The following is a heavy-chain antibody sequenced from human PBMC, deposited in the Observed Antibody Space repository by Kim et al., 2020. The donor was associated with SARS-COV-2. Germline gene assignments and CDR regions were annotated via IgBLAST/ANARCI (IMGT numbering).Heavy chain of an antibody. Sequence: ASVKVSCKASGYTFTSYGISWVRQAPGQGLEWMGWISAYNGNTNYAQKLQGRVTMTTDTSTSTAYMELRSLRSDDTAVYYCAREKGYGSGSPPPYYYYYYMDVWGKGTTVTVSS. J-gene: IGHJ6*03. CDR3: AREKGYGSGSPPPYYYYYYMDV. CDR2: ISAYNGNT. D-gene: IGHD3-10*01. CDR1: GYTFTSYG. V-gene: IGHV1-18*01.